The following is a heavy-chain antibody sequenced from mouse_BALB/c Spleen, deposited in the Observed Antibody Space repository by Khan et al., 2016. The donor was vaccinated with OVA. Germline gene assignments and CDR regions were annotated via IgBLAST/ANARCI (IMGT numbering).Heavy chain of an antibody. CDR1: GYTFTDYA. V-gene: IGHV1S137*01. Sequence: QVRLQQSGAELVRPGVSVKISCKASGYTFTDYAMHWVKQRHAKSLEWIGVISTNYGDADYNQKFKGKASMTVDRSSSTVYMELARVTSEDSAIYYCVRGGKFAYWGQGTLVTVSA. CDR2: ISTNYGDA. J-gene: IGHJ3*01. CDR3: VRGGKFAY. D-gene: IGHD1-1*02.